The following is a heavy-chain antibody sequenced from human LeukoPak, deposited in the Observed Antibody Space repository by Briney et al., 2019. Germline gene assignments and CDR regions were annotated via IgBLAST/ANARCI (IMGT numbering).Heavy chain of an antibody. J-gene: IGHJ6*02. CDR1: GYTFTGYY. Sequence: ASVKVSCKASGYTFTGYYMHWVRQAPGQGLEWMGWINPNSGGTNYAQKFQGRVTMTRDTSISTAYMELSRLRSDDTAVYYCARRGRDGYKAPDYYYGMDVWGQGTTVTVSS. V-gene: IGHV1-2*02. CDR2: INPNSGGT. D-gene: IGHD5-24*01. CDR3: ARRGRDGYKAPDYYYGMDV.